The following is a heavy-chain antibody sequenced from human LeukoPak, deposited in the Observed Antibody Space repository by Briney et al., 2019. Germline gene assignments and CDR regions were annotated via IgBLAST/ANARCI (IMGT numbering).Heavy chain of an antibody. D-gene: IGHD3-10*01. CDR1: GFTLSSYA. CDR3: AKIGSPVDY. V-gene: IGHV3-64*01. Sequence: PGGSLRLSCAASGFTLSSYAMHWVRQAPGKGLEYVSAISSNGGSTYYANSVKGRFTISRDNSKNTLYLQMGSLRAEDMAVYYCAKIGSPVDYWGQGTLVTVSS. CDR2: ISSNGGST. J-gene: IGHJ4*02.